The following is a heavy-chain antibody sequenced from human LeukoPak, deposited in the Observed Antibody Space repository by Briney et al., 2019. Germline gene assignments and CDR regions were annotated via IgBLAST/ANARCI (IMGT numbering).Heavy chain of an antibody. CDR1: GFTFSSYA. Sequence: GGSLRLSCAASGFTFSSYAMSWVRQAPGKGLEWVSAISGSGGSTYYADSVKGRFTISRDSSKNTQYLQMNSLRAEDTAIYYCAKGGMASSGLGDWGQGTLVTVSS. J-gene: IGHJ4*02. CDR3: AKGGMASSGLGD. CDR2: ISGSGGST. V-gene: IGHV3-23*01. D-gene: IGHD3-22*01.